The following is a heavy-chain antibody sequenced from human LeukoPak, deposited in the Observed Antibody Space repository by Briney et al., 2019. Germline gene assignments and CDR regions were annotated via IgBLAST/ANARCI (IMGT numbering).Heavy chain of an antibody. CDR3: ARHQWGSWFFDY. Sequence: GGSLRLSCAASGFTFSSYAMSWVRQAPGKGLEWVSAISGSGGSTYYADSVKGRFTISRDNSKNTLYLQMNSLRAEDTAVYYCARHQWGSWFFDYWDQGTLVTASS. D-gene: IGHD6-13*01. CDR2: ISGSGGST. J-gene: IGHJ4*02. V-gene: IGHV3-23*01. CDR1: GFTFSSYA.